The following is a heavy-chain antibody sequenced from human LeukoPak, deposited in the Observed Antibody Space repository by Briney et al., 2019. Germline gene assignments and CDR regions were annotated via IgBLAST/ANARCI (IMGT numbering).Heavy chain of an antibody. Sequence: ASVKVSCKASGYTFTSYAMHWVRQAPGQRLEWMGWINAGNGNTKYSQKFQGRVTITGDTSASTAYMELSSLRSEDTAVYYCARALRESITMVRGDYWGQGTLVTVSS. J-gene: IGHJ4*02. D-gene: IGHD3-10*01. CDR2: INAGNGNT. CDR1: GYTFTSYA. CDR3: ARALRESITMVRGDY. V-gene: IGHV1-3*01.